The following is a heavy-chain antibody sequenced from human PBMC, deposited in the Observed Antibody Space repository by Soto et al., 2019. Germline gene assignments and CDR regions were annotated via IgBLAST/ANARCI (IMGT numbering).Heavy chain of an antibody. Sequence: ASVKVSFKASGDTFTTYDINWVRQATGHGLEWMGWINPISGNIGYAQRFQGRVTMTRDTAIRTAYMEVSSLRSDDTAVYYCARGRASGSYYLLDYWGQGTLVTVSS. D-gene: IGHD3-10*01. CDR1: GDTFTTYD. J-gene: IGHJ4*02. CDR2: INPISGNI. CDR3: ARGRASGSYYLLDY. V-gene: IGHV1-8*01.